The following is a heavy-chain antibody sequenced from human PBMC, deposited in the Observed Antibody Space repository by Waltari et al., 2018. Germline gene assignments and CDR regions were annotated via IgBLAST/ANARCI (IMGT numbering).Heavy chain of an antibody. V-gene: IGHV1-69*13. CDR3: ARAPAAVAGTPYYFDY. Sequence: QVQLVQSGAEVKKPGSSVKVSCKASGGTFSSYAISWVRQAPGQGLEWMGGIIPSFVTANYAQKFQGRVTITADESTSTAYMELSSLRSEDTAVYYCARAPAAVAGTPYYFDYWGQGTLVTVSS. J-gene: IGHJ4*02. D-gene: IGHD6-19*01. CDR2: IIPSFVTA. CDR1: GGTFSSYA.